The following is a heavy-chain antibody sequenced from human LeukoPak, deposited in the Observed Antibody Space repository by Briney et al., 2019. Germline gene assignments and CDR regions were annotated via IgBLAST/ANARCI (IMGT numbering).Heavy chain of an antibody. J-gene: IGHJ6*03. V-gene: IGHV3-15*01. Sequence: GGSLRLSCAASGFTFSNAWMSWVRQAPGKGLEWVGRIKSKTDGGTTDYAAPVKGRFTISRDDSKNTLYLQMNSLKTEDTAVYYCTRGVTYYDILTGYYKYYMDVWGKGTTVTISS. D-gene: IGHD3-9*01. CDR3: TRGVTYYDILTGYYKYYMDV. CDR1: GFTFSNAW. CDR2: IKSKTDGGTT.